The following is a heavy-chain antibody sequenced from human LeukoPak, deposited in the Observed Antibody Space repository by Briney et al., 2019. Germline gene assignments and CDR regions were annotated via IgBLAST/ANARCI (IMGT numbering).Heavy chain of an antibody. Sequence: PSETLSLTCAVYGGSFSGYYWSWIRQPPGKGLEWIGEINHSGSTNYNPSLKSRVTISVDTSKNQFSLKLSSVTAADTAVYYCARDILADWYFDLWGRGTLVTVSS. CDR2: INHSGST. D-gene: IGHD3-3*02. CDR3: ARDILADWYFDL. V-gene: IGHV4-34*01. CDR1: GGSFSGYY. J-gene: IGHJ2*01.